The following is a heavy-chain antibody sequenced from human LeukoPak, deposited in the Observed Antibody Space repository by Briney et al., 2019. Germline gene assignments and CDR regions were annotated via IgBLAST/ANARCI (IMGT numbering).Heavy chain of an antibody. Sequence: GGSLRLSCAASGFTFSSYWMSWVRQAPGKGLEWVANIKQDGSEKYYVDSVKGRFTISRDNAKNSLYLQMNSLRAEDTAVYYCARVREYYYDSSGSREKYYFDYWGQGTLVTVSS. J-gene: IGHJ4*02. CDR1: GFTFSSYW. CDR2: IKQDGSEK. CDR3: ARVREYYYDSSGSREKYYFDY. V-gene: IGHV3-7*01. D-gene: IGHD3-22*01.